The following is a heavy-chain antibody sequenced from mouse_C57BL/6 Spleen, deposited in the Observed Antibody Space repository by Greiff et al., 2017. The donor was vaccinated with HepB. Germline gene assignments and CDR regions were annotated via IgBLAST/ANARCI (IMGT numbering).Heavy chain of an antibody. CDR2: IYPRDGST. Sequence: VQLQQSGPELVKPGASVKLSCKASGYTFTSYDINWVKQRPGQGLEWIGWIYPRDGSTKYNEKFKGKATLTVDTSSSTAYMELHSLTSEDSAVYFCADYYGSSSWYFDVWGTGTTVTVSS. J-gene: IGHJ1*03. D-gene: IGHD1-1*01. CDR3: ADYYGSSSWYFDV. V-gene: IGHV1-85*01. CDR1: GYTFTSYD.